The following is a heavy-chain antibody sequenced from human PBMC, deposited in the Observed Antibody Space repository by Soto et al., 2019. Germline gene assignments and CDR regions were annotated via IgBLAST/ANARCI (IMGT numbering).Heavy chain of an antibody. CDR2: ISSNGGST. Sequence: PGGSLRLSCAASGFTFRSYARHWVRQAPGKGLEYVSAISSNGGSTYYADSVKGRFTISRDNSKNTLYLQMGSLRAEDMAVYYCARAEVDDSSGFYYYYGMDVWGQGTTVTVSS. CDR3: ARAEVDDSSGFYYYYGMDV. D-gene: IGHD3-22*01. V-gene: IGHV3-64*02. J-gene: IGHJ6*02. CDR1: GFTFRSYA.